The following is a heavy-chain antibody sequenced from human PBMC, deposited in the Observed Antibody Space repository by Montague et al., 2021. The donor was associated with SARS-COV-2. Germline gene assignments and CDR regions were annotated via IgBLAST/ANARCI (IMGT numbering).Heavy chain of an antibody. V-gene: IGHV4-34*01. D-gene: IGHD3-10*01. CDR1: GGSFSGYY. CDR3: EFPMARGFSCAFDI. J-gene: IGHJ3*02. CDR2: INHSGST. Sequence: SETLSLTCAVSGGSFSGYYWSWIRQPPGTGMEWIGEINHSGSTTSNPSFTRRVTISVATSKNQFFLMLSSATAADTAVYYCEFPMARGFSCAFDIWGQGTMVTVSS.